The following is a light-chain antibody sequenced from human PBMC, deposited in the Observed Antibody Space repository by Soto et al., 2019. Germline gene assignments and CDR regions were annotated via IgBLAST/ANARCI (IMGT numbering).Light chain of an antibody. Sequence: QSVLTQSPSVSEAPRQRVTITCSGSSSNIGDNPVNWYQQLPGKAPKLLIYYDDLLASGVSDRFSGSKYGTSASLAISGLQSEDEGESYCAAWDDSMDGVVFGGGTKLTVL. CDR2: YDD. CDR1: SSNIGDNP. V-gene: IGLV1-36*01. J-gene: IGLJ2*01. CDR3: AAWDDSMDGVV.